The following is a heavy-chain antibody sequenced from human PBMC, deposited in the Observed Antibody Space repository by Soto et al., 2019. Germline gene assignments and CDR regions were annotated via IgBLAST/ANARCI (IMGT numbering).Heavy chain of an antibody. V-gene: IGHV3-53*01. Sequence: GGSLRLSCAASGFTVSSNYMSWVRQAPGKGLEWVSVIYSGGSTYYADSVKGRFTISRDNSKNTLYLQMNSLRAEDTAVYYCARGIAAAGTGAWYYYGMDVWGQGTTVTVSS. CDR3: ARGIAAAGTGAWYYYGMDV. D-gene: IGHD6-13*01. CDR1: GFTVSSNY. J-gene: IGHJ6*02. CDR2: IYSGGST.